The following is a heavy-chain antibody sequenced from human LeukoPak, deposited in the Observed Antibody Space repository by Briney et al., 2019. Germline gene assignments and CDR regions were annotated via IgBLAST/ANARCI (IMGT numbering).Heavy chain of an antibody. Sequence: KLGGSLRLSCVVSGFSFSTYSMNWVRQAPGTGLEWVSSISYSSETIYYADSVKGRFTISRDNAKNSLYLQMNSLRAEDTAIYYCAGRSCSDGVCPFDFWDQGTLVTVSS. CDR2: ISYSSETI. CDR1: GFSFSTYS. CDR3: AGRSCSDGVCPFDF. J-gene: IGHJ4*02. V-gene: IGHV3-48*04. D-gene: IGHD2-8*01.